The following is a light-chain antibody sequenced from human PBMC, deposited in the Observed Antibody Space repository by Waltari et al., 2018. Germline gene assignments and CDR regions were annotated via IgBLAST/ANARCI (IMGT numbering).Light chain of an antibody. V-gene: IGKV1-5*03. CDR1: QSISSW. CDR2: KAS. Sequence: DIQMTQSPSTLSASVGDRVTITCRASQSISSWLAWYQQKPGKAPKLLNYKASSLESGVPSRFSGSGSGTEFTLTISSLQPDDFATYYCQQYNSQWTFGQGTKVEIK. J-gene: IGKJ1*01. CDR3: QQYNSQWT.